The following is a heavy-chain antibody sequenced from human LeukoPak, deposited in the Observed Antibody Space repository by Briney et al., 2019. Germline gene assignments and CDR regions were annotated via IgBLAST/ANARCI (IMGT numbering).Heavy chain of an antibody. D-gene: IGHD5-18*01. CDR1: GFTFSDYY. V-gene: IGHV3-11*04. CDR3: ARDPDTAMWAWFDP. Sequence: GGSLRLSCAASGFTFSDYYMSWIRQAPGKGLEWVSYISSSGSTIYYADSVKGRFTISRDNAKNSLYLQMNSLRAEDTAVYYCARDPDTAMWAWFDPWGQGTLVTVSS. CDR2: ISSSGSTI. J-gene: IGHJ5*02.